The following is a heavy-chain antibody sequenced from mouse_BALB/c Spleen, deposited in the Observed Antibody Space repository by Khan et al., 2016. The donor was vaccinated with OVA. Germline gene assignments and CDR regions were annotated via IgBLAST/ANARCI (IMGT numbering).Heavy chain of an antibody. CDR2: INPTSGYT. CDR3: ERDRIDY. V-gene: IGHV1-7*01. J-gene: IGHJ2*01. CDR1: GYTFSTYW. Sequence: QVQLQQSGAELAKPGASVKMSCKASGYTFSTYWMHWVKQRPGQGLEWIGYINPTSGYTDYNEKFKDKATLSADKSSSTAYMQLSSLTSEDSAVYYCERDRIDYWGQGTTRTGSS.